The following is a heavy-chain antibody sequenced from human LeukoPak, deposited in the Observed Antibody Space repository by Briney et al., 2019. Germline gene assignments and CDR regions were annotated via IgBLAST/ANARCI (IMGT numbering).Heavy chain of an antibody. J-gene: IGHJ3*02. D-gene: IGHD6-13*01. CDR3: AKDRSSSWSLGAFDI. CDR1: GFTFDDYA. V-gene: IGHV3-9*01. Sequence: GGSLRLSCAASGFTFDDYAMHWVRQAPGKGLEWVSGISWSSGSIGYADSVKGRFTISRDNAKNSLYLQMNSLRAEDTALYYCAKDRSSSWSLGAFDIWGQGTMVTVSS. CDR2: ISWSSGSI.